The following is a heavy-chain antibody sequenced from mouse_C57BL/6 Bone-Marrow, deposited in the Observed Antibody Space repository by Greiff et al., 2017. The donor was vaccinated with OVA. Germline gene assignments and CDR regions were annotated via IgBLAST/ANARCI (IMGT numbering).Heavy chain of an antibody. CDR2: IDPSDSYT. Sequence: QVQLQQPGAELVRPGTSVKLSCKASGYTFTSYWMHWVKQRPGQGLEWIGVIDPSDSYTNYNQKFKGKATLTVDTSSSTAYMQLSSLTSEDSAVYYCARGGTYDGYYDYAMDYWGQGTSVTVSS. CDR1: GYTFTSYW. J-gene: IGHJ4*01. D-gene: IGHD2-3*01. CDR3: ARGGTYDGYYDYAMDY. V-gene: IGHV1-59*01.